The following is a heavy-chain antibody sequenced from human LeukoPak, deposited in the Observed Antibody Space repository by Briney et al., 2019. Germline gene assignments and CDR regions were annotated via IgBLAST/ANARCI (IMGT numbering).Heavy chain of an antibody. D-gene: IGHD3-22*01. J-gene: IGHJ5*02. CDR2: TDRNTGNP. V-gene: IGHV7-4-1*02. Sequence: ASVKVSCKASGYTFRNYAINWVRQAPGQGLEWMGWTDRNTGNPTYAQGFTGRFVFSLDISVTTAYLQISSLKAEDTAVYYCVRDVGNYDSRGYYLGWFDPWGQGTLVTVFS. CDR3: VRDVGNYDSRGYYLGWFDP. CDR1: GYTFRNYA.